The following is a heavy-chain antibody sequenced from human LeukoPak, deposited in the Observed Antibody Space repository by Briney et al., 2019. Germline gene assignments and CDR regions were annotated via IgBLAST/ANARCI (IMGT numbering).Heavy chain of an antibody. CDR1: GFTFSSYA. J-gene: IGHJ1*01. CDR2: ISYDGSNK. Sequence: GGSLRLSCAASGFTFSSYAMHWVRQAPGKGLEWVAVISYDGSNKYYADSVKGRFTISRDNSKNTLYLQMNSLRAEDTAVYYCARDVNCSGGSCYSGAEYFQHWGQGTLVTVSS. CDR3: ARDVNCSGGSCYSGAEYFQH. V-gene: IGHV3-30-3*01. D-gene: IGHD2-15*01.